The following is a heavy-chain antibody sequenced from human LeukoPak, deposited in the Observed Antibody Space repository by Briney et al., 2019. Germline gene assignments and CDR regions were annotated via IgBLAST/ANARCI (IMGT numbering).Heavy chain of an antibody. J-gene: IGHJ4*02. CDR1: GGSISSYY. D-gene: IGHD6-6*01. CDR2: IYTSGGT. V-gene: IGHV4-4*07. Sequence: PSETLSLTCTVSGGSISSYYWSWIRQPAGKGLEWIGRIYTSGGTNYNPSPKSRVTMSVDTSKNQFSLKLSSVTAADTAVYYCASSSSSHFDYWGQGTLVTVSS. CDR3: ASSSSSHFDY.